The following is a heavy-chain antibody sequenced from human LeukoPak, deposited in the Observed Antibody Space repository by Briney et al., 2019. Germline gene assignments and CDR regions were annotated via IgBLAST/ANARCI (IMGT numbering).Heavy chain of an antibody. CDR2: ISAYNGNT. CDR3: ARDLSGSYYKNYMDV. CDR1: GYTFTSYG. D-gene: IGHD1-26*01. J-gene: IGHJ6*03. Sequence: GASVKVSCKASGYTFTSYGISWVRQAPGQGLEWMGWISAYNGNTNYAQKLQGRVTMTTDTSTSTAYMELRSLRSDDTAVYYCARDLSGSYYKNYMDVWGKGTTVTVSS. V-gene: IGHV1-18*01.